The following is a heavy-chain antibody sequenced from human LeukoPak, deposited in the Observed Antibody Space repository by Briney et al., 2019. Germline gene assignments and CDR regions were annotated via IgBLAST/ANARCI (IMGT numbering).Heavy chain of an antibody. D-gene: IGHD3-22*01. V-gene: IGHV3-48*03. CDR1: GFTFSSYE. CDR2: ISSSGSTI. CDR3: APAYYYDSSTEYFQH. J-gene: IGHJ1*01. Sequence: GGSLRLSCAASGFTFSSYEMNWVRQAPGKGLEWVSYISSSGSTIYYADSVKGRFTISRDNAKNSLYLQMNSLRAEDTAVYYCAPAYYYDSSTEYFQHWGQGTLVTVSS.